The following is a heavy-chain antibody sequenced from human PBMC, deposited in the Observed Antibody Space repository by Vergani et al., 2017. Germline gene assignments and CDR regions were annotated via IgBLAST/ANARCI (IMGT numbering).Heavy chain of an antibody. CDR2: IIPIFGTA. J-gene: IGHJ3*02. V-gene: IGHV1-69*14. CDR1: GGTFSSYA. Sequence: QVQLVQSGAEVKKPGSSVKVSCKASGGTFSSYAISWVRQAPGQGLGWMGRIIPIFGTANYAQKFQGRVTITADKSTSTAYMELSSLRSEDTAVYYCAREYSWNDGDAFDIWGQGTMVTVSS. D-gene: IGHD1-1*01. CDR3: AREYSWNDGDAFDI.